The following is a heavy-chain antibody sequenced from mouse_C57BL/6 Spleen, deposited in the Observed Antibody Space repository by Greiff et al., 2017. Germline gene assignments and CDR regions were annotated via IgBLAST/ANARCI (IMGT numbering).Heavy chain of an antibody. D-gene: IGHD2-10*01. CDR2: IYPGSGST. CDR3: ARGTYYGKKPYAMDY. Sequence: QVQLQQPGAELVKPGASVKMSCKASGYTFTSYWITWVKQRPGQGLEWIGDIYPGSGSTNYNEKFKSKATLTVDTSSSTAYMQRSSLTSEDSAVYYCARGTYYGKKPYAMDYWGQGTSVTVSS. V-gene: IGHV1-55*01. J-gene: IGHJ4*01. CDR1: GYTFTSYW.